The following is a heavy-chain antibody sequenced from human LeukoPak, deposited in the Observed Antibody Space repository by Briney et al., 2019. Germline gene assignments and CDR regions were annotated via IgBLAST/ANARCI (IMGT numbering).Heavy chain of an antibody. CDR1: GGTFSSYA. CDR2: IIPIFGTA. V-gene: IGHV1-69*13. CDR3: ARNIVGAPQGGLDY. J-gene: IGHJ4*02. Sequence: GASVKVSCKASGGTFSSYAISWVRQAPGQGLEWMGGIIPIFGTANYAQKFQGRVTITADESTSTAYMELSSLRSEDTAVYYCARNIVGAPQGGLDYWGQGTLVTVSS. D-gene: IGHD1-26*01.